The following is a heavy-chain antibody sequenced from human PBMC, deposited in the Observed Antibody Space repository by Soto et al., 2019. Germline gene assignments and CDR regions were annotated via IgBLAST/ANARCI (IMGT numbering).Heavy chain of an antibody. J-gene: IGHJ4*02. CDR1: GFTFSSYS. V-gene: IGHV3-21*01. CDR3: ATGEYYYDSSGYYYC. Sequence: EVQLVESGGGLVKPGGSLRLSCAASGFTFSSYSMNWVRQAPGKGLEWVSSISSSSSYIYYADSVKGRFTISRDNAKNSLYLQMNSLRAEYTAVYYCATGEYYYDSSGYYYCWGQGTLVTVSS. D-gene: IGHD3-22*01. CDR2: ISSSSSYI.